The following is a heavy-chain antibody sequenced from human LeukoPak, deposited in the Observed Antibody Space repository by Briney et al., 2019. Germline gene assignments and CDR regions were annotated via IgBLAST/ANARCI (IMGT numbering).Heavy chain of an antibody. Sequence: ASVKVSCKTSGYTFTGYYMHWVRQAPGQGLEWMGWISPNSGGTNYAQKFQGRVTMTRDASISTAYMELSRLRSDDTAVYYCARAVANQHFDYWGQGTLVTVSS. CDR3: ARAVANQHFDY. V-gene: IGHV1-2*02. CDR1: GYTFTGYY. D-gene: IGHD5-12*01. CDR2: ISPNSGGT. J-gene: IGHJ4*02.